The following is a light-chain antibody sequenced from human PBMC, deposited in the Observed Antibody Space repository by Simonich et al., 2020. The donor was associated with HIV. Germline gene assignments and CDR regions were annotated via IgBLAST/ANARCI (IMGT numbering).Light chain of an antibody. CDR1: ESVSRY. CDR2: DAS. CDR3: QQYDDWLLLT. Sequence: EIVLTQSPATLSSSPGERATLSCRASESVSRYLAWYQQKPGQAPRLLIYDASNRATGIPARFSGSGSGTDFTLTITSMQSEDFAIYYCQQYDDWLLLTFGGGTKVEIK. J-gene: IGKJ4*01. V-gene: IGKV3-11*01.